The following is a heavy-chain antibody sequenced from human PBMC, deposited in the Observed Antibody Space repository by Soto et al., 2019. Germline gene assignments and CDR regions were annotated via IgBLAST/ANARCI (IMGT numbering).Heavy chain of an antibody. CDR3: AKDFLAYCGGDCLYGMDV. V-gene: IGHV3-30*18. Sequence: GGSLRLSCAASGFTFSSYGMHWVRQAPGKGLEWVAVISYDGSNKYYADSVKGRFTISRDNSKNTLYLQMNSLRAEDTAVYYCAKDFLAYCGGDCLYGMDVWGQGTTVTVSS. J-gene: IGHJ6*02. CDR2: ISYDGSNK. CDR1: GFTFSSYG. D-gene: IGHD2-21*02.